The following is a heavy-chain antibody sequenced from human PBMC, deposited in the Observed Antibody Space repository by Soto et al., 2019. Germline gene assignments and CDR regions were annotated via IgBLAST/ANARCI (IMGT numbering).Heavy chain of an antibody. CDR3: ARLAATYYYDVDY. CDR2: IKQDGSEK. D-gene: IGHD3-22*01. V-gene: IGHV3-7*01. CDR1: GFTFSSYW. Sequence: GGSLRLSCAASGFTFSSYWMSWVRQAPGKGLEWVANIKQDGSEKYYVDSVKGRFTISRDNAKNSLYLQMNSLRAEDTAVYYCARLAATYYYDVDYWGQGTLVTVSS. J-gene: IGHJ4*02.